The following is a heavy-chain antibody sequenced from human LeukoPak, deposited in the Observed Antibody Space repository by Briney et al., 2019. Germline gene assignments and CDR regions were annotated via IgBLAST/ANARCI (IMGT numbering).Heavy chain of an antibody. J-gene: IGHJ4*02. CDR3: ARVMYSSSSGFDY. CDR1: GGSISSYY. Sequence: SETLSLTCAVPGGSISSYYWSWIRQPPGKGLEWIGYIYYSGSTNYNPSLKSRVTISVDTSKNQFSLKLSSATAADTAVYYCARVMYSSSSGFDYWGQGTLVTVSS. V-gene: IGHV4-59*01. D-gene: IGHD6-6*01. CDR2: IYYSGST.